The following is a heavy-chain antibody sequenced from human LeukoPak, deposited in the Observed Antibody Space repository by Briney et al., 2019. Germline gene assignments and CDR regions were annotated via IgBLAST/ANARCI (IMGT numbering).Heavy chain of an antibody. CDR2: IYYSGST. D-gene: IGHD5-12*01. CDR3: ARQDGLPSYYFDY. Sequence: PSETLSLTCTVSGGSISSSSYYWGWIRQPPGKGLEWIGSIYYSGSTYYNPSLKSRVTISVDTSKNQFSLKLSSVTAADTAVYYCARQDGLPSYYFDYWGQGTLVTVSS. J-gene: IGHJ4*02. CDR1: GGSISSSSYY. V-gene: IGHV4-39*01.